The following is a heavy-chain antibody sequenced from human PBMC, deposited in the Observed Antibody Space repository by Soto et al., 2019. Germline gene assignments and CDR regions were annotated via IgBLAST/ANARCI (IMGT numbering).Heavy chain of an antibody. CDR3: ARELEGGVFDI. Sequence: SETLSLTCTVSGGPVRDAYSYWTWIRQPPGKGLEWMGYLSYTGSTYYNPSLRNRASISVDESSNHLSLRLSSVTAADTAVYYCARELEGGVFDIWGRGTLVTVS. CDR1: GGPVRDAYSY. J-gene: IGHJ3*02. CDR2: LSYTGST. V-gene: IGHV4-30-4*01. D-gene: IGHD2-8*02.